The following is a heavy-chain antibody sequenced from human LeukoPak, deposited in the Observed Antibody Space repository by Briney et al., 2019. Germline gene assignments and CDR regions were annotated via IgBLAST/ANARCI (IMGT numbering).Heavy chain of an antibody. CDR3: ARGSQYYYDSSGYLDY. V-gene: IGHV4-59*01. CDR2: IYYSGST. Sequence: SETLSLTCTVSGGSISSYYWCWIRQPPGKGLEWIGYIYYSGSTNYNPSLKSRVTISVCTSKNQFSLKLSSVTAADTAVYYCARGSQYYYDSSGYLDYWGEGARVTVYS. CDR1: GGSISSYY. J-gene: IGHJ4*02. D-gene: IGHD3-22*01.